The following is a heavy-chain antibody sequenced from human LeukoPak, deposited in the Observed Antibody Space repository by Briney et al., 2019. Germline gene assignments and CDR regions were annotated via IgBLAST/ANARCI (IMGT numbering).Heavy chain of an antibody. CDR3: ARGPPGGSWIAEYFQH. V-gene: IGHV4-59*01. CDR2: IYNSGST. Sequence: SETLSLTCTVSGGSISNYYWNWIRQPPGKGLEWIGYIYNSGSTNYNPSLKSRVTISVDTSKNQFSLKLSSVTAADTAVYYCARGPPGGSWIAEYFQHWGQGTLATVSS. J-gene: IGHJ1*01. D-gene: IGHD2-15*01. CDR1: GGSISNYY.